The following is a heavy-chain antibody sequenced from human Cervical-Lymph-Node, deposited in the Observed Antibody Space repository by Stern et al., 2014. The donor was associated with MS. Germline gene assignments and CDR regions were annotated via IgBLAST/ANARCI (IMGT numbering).Heavy chain of an antibody. Sequence: VQLVQSGPEVKKPGASVTVSCKASGYTFSTHGISWVRQAPGQGLECMGWISAYNGDTNAAQNLQGRVTMTTDTSTSTAYMELRSLRSDDTAVYYCARDHAVVAGTFDYWGQGTLVTVSS. CDR1: GYTFSTHG. CDR2: ISAYNGDT. CDR3: ARDHAVVAGTFDY. D-gene: IGHD6-19*01. V-gene: IGHV1-18*04. J-gene: IGHJ4*02.